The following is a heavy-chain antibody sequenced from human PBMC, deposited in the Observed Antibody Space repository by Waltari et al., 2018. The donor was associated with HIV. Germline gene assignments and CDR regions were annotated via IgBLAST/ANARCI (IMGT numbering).Heavy chain of an antibody. V-gene: IGHV3-30*18. CDR3: AKDRDYGDSPNWFDP. Sequence: QVQLVDSGGGVVQPGTSLRLSCAASGFSFRTYGSHLVRQAPGKGLEWVALISYDGTNEYYADSVRSRFTISRDNSKNTLYLQMNSLRHEDTAVYYCAKDRDYGDSPNWFDPWGQGTLVTVSS. D-gene: IGHD4-17*01. CDR2: ISYDGTNE. CDR1: GFSFRTYG. J-gene: IGHJ5*02.